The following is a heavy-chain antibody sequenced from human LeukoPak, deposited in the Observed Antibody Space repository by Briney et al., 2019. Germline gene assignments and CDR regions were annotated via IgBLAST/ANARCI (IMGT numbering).Heavy chain of an antibody. CDR2: IKQDGSEK. Sequence: QTGGSLRLSCAASGFTFSMYWMSWVRQAPGKGLEWVANIKQDGSEKYYVDSVKGRFTISRDNAKNSLYLQVNSLRAEDTAVYYCAKAGLWSGYYAFDYWGQGTLVTVSS. J-gene: IGHJ4*02. V-gene: IGHV3-7*01. CDR3: AKAGLWSGYYAFDY. CDR1: GFTFSMYW. D-gene: IGHD3-3*01.